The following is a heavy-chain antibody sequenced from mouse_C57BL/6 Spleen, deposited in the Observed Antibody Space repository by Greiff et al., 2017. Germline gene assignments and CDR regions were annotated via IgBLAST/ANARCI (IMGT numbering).Heavy chain of an antibody. CDR2: IDPSDSYT. CDR1: GYTFTSYW. J-gene: IGHJ1*03. V-gene: IGHV1-69*01. CDR3: ARSVYYYGSDWYFDV. D-gene: IGHD1-1*01. Sequence: VQLQQPGAELVMPGASVKLSCKASGYTFTSYWMHWVKQRPGQGLEWIGEIDPSDSYTNYNQKFKGKSTLTVDKSSSTAYMQLSSLTSEDSAVYYCARSVYYYGSDWYFDVWGTGTTVTVSS.